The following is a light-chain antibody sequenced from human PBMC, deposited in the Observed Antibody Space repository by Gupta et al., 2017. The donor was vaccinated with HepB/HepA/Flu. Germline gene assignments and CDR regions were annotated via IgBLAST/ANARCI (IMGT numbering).Light chain of an antibody. CDR1: SSNIGAGYD. V-gene: IGLV1-40*01. CDR3: QSYDSSRSGSRV. Sequence: QSVLTQPPSVSGAPGQRVTISCTGSSSNIGAGYDVHWYQQDPGTAPRLLIFGNRNRPAGVPDRFSGSKSGTSASLAITGLQAEDEADYYCQSYDSSRSGSRVFGGGTKLTVL. J-gene: IGLJ3*02. CDR2: GNR.